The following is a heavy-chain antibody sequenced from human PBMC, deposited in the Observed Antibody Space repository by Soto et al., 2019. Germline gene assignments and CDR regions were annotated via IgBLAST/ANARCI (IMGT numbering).Heavy chain of an antibody. Sequence: GESLKISCKGSGYSFTSSWIGWVRQMPGKGTKWMGIIYPGDSDTRYRPSFQGQLTISADKSISTAYLQWSSLKASDTAMYYCARRPHNKGFDSWGQGTLVTGSS. CDR1: GYSFTSSW. D-gene: IGHD1-20*01. J-gene: IGHJ5*01. CDR2: IYPGDSDT. CDR3: ARRPHNKGFDS. V-gene: IGHV5-51*01.